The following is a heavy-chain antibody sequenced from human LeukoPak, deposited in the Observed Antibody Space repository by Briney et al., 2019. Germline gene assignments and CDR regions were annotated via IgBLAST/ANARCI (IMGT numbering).Heavy chain of an antibody. CDR3: AELGISMIGGV. CDR2: ISSSGSTI. D-gene: IGHD3-10*02. CDR1: GFTFSSHG. Sequence: GGSLRLSCAASGFTFSSHGMNWVRQAPGKGLEWVSYISSSGSTIYYADSVKGRFTISRDNAKNSLYLQMNSLRAEDTAVYYCAELGISMIGGVWGKGTTVTISS. V-gene: IGHV3-48*04. J-gene: IGHJ6*04.